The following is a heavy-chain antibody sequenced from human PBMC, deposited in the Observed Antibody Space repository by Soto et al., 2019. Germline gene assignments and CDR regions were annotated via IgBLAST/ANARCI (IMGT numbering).Heavy chain of an antibody. CDR2: IWYDGSNK. D-gene: IGHD3-3*01. J-gene: IGHJ4*02. CDR3: ARDLGITIFGVAQGPLDY. Sequence: GGSLRLSCAASGFTFSSYGMHWVRQAPGKGLEWVAVIWYDGSNKYYADSVKGRFTISRDNSKNTLYLQMNSLRAEDTAVYYCARDLGITIFGVAQGPLDYWGQGTLVTVSS. V-gene: IGHV3-33*01. CDR1: GFTFSSYG.